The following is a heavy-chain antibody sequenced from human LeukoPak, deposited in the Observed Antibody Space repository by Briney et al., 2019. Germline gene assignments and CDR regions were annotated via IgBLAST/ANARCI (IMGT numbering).Heavy chain of an antibody. Sequence: SETLSLTCTVSGGSISSSSYYWGWIRQPPGKGLEWIGSIYYSGSTYYNPSLKSRVTISVDTSKNQFSLKLSSVTAADTAVYYCARDGGGSYGPPGDFDYWGQGTLVTVSS. CDR2: IYYSGST. D-gene: IGHD1-26*01. CDR3: ARDGGGSYGPPGDFDY. J-gene: IGHJ4*02. V-gene: IGHV4-39*02. CDR1: GGSISSSSYY.